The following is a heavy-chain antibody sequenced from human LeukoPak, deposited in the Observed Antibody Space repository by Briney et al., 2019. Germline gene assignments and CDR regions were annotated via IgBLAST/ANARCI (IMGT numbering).Heavy chain of an antibody. V-gene: IGHV3-48*02. CDR2: ISSSSSTI. Sequence: GGSLRLSCAASGFTFSSYSMNWVRQAPGKGLEWVSYISSSSSTIYYADSVKGQFTISRDNAKNSLYLQMNSLRDEDTAVYYCAKTGNYYDSSGYYLVLDYWGQGTLVTVSS. J-gene: IGHJ4*02. D-gene: IGHD3-22*01. CDR3: AKTGNYYDSSGYYLVLDY. CDR1: GFTFSSYS.